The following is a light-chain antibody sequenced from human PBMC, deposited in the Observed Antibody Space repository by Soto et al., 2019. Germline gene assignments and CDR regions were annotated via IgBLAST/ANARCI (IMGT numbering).Light chain of an antibody. Sequence: KMVTQSPAPLSVSPGEKATPSRRARQSVSSTLAWYQQKPGQAPRLLIYGASTRATGIPARFSGSGSGTEFTLTISSLQSEDFAVYYCQQSNNWPPWTFGQGTKVDIK. V-gene: IGKV3-15*01. CDR2: GAS. J-gene: IGKJ1*01. CDR1: QSVSST. CDR3: QQSNNWPPWT.